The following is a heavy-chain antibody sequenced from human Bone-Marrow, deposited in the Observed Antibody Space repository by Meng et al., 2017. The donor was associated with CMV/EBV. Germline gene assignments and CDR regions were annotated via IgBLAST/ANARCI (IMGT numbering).Heavy chain of an antibody. D-gene: IGHD3-10*01. V-gene: IGHV1-8*02. J-gene: IGHJ4*02. CDR2: MNPNSGNT. CDR1: GGTFSSYA. Sequence: ASVKVSCKASGGTFSSYAISWVRQATGQGLEWMGWMNPNSGNTGYAQKFQGRVTMTRNTSISTAYMELSSLRSEDTAVYYCARGCRYPKKNGSGSYYIDYWGQGTLVTVSS. CDR3: ARGCRYPKKNGSGSYYIDY.